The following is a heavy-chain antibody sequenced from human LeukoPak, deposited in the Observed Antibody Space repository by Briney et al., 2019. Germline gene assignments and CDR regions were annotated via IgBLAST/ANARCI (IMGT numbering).Heavy chain of an antibody. J-gene: IGHJ4*02. CDR1: GFTFSSPA. V-gene: IGHV3-21*01. D-gene: IGHD6-13*01. CDR3: ARSSSSWYDDGPEGFDY. CDR2: INQISSHI. Sequence: GGSLRLSCAASGFTFSSPAMNWVRQAPGKGLEWVSSINQISSHIYYAESVRGRFSISRDNAKNSVYLQMNSLRAEDTAVYYCARSSSSWYDDGPEGFDYWGQGTLVTVSS.